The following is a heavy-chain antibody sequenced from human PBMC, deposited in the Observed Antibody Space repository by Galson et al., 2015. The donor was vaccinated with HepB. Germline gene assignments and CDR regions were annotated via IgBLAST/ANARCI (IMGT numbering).Heavy chain of an antibody. V-gene: IGHV3-15*01. CDR1: GINFEKAW. Sequence: SLRLSCAVSGINFEKAWMRWVRQAPGKGLEWVGRIKSKGDGETKEYAAPVKGRFTISRDDSTNTLYLQMNSLKSEDTAVYYCATDRGSSTWLIDIWGQGTLVIVSS. D-gene: IGHD6-13*01. CDR2: IKSKGDGETK. CDR3: ATDRGSSTWLIDI. J-gene: IGHJ3*02.